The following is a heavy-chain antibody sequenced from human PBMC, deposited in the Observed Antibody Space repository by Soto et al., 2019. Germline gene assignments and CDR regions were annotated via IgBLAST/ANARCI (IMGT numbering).Heavy chain of an antibody. CDR1: GGSISSYY. J-gene: IGHJ6*02. CDR3: ARERAVEAGTDYYYYYGMDV. V-gene: IGHV4-59*01. D-gene: IGHD6-13*01. CDR2: IYYSGST. Sequence: SETLSLTCTVSGGSISSYYWNWIRQPPGKGLEWIGYIYYSGSTNYNPSLKSRVTISVDTSKNQFSLKLSSVTAADTAVYYCARERAVEAGTDYYYYYGMDVWGQGTTVTVSS.